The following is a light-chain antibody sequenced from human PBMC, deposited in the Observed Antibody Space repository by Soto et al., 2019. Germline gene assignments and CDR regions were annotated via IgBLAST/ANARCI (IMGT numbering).Light chain of an antibody. V-gene: IGKV3-15*01. Sequence: EIGMTQSPATLSLSPGERATLSCRASQSVSSYLAWYQQKPGQAPRLLLYGASTRATGVPPRFSGGGSGTEFTLTISSLQSEDSAIYYCQQYKSWPPITFGQGTRLEIK. J-gene: IGKJ5*01. CDR2: GAS. CDR1: QSVSSY. CDR3: QQYKSWPPIT.